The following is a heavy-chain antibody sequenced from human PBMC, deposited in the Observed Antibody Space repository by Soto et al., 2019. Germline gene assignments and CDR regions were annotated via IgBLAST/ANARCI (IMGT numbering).Heavy chain of an antibody. Sequence: QVQLQESGPGLVKPSQTLSLTCTVSGGSISSGGYYWSWLRQHPGKGLEWIGYIYYSGSTYYNPSLKTRVTISVDRSKKPFSLKLSCVAAADTAVYCCASWPYGMDVWGQGTTVTVSS. CDR2: IYYSGST. CDR1: GGSISSGGYY. CDR3: ASWPYGMDV. V-gene: IGHV4-31*03. J-gene: IGHJ6*02.